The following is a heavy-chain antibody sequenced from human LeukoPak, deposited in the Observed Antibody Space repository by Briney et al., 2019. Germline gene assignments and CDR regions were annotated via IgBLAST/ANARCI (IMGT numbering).Heavy chain of an antibody. J-gene: IGHJ4*02. CDR3: ASHRGYCSGGTCYSAFFDY. CDR1: EFAFGSYA. D-gene: IGHD2-15*01. CDR2: ISDSGDNT. Sequence: GGSLRLSCAASEFAFGSYAMTWARQAPGKGPEWVAAISDSGDNTYYTESMRGRFTISRDNSKNTLYLQMNSLRAEDTAVYYCASHRGYCSGGTCYSAFFDYWGQGTLVTVSS. V-gene: IGHV3-23*01.